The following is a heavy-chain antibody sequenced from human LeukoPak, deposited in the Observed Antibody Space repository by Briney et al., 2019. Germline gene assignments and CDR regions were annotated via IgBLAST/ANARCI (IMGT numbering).Heavy chain of an antibody. D-gene: IGHD2-2*01. CDR3: VRTLGYCSGTSCLYGMDV. CDR1: GFTFSSYA. Sequence: GGSLRLSCSASGFTFSSYAMHWVRQAPGKGLQYVSAISSNGGSTYYADSVKGRFPISRDNSKNTLYLQMSSLRVEDTAVYYCVRTLGYCSGTSCLYGMDVWGQGTTVTVSS. CDR2: ISSNGGST. V-gene: IGHV3-64D*06. J-gene: IGHJ6*02.